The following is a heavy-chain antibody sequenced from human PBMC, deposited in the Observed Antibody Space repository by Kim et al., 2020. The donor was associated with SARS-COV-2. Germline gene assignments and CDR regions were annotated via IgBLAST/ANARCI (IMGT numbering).Heavy chain of an antibody. J-gene: IGHJ4*02. D-gene: IGHD3-22*01. Sequence: YVDSVKGRFTISRDNAKNSLYLQMNSLRAEDTAVYYCARLGNMIVGDFDYWGQGTLVTVSS. V-gene: IGHV3-7*01. CDR3: ARLGNMIVGDFDY.